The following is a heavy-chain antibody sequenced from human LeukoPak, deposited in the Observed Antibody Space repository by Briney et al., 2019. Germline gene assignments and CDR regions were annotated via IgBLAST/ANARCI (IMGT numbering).Heavy chain of an antibody. D-gene: IGHD4-17*01. Sequence: QPGGSLRLSCAASGFTFSSYGMHWVRQAPGKGLEWVAFIRYDGSNKYYADSVKGRFTISRDNSKNTLYLQMNSLRAEDTAVYYCAKDPNGDYVGAFDTWGQGTMVTVSS. CDR1: GFTFSSYG. CDR2: IRYDGSNK. J-gene: IGHJ3*02. CDR3: AKDPNGDYVGAFDT. V-gene: IGHV3-30*02.